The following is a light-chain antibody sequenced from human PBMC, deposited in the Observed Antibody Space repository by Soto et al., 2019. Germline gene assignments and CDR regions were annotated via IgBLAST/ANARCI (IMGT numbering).Light chain of an antibody. V-gene: IGKV3D-15*01. CDR2: GAS. Sequence: EIVMTQSPATLSVSPGQRATLSCRASQTVSTNLAWYQQTPGQPPRLLIYGASTRATGIPARFSGSGSVTEFTLTISSLQSEDSAVYYCQKYNSAPLTFGGGTKVEIK. CDR1: QTVSTN. CDR3: QKYNSAPLT. J-gene: IGKJ4*01.